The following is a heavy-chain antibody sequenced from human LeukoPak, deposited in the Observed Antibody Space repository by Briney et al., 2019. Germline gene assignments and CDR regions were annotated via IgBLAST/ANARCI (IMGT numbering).Heavy chain of an antibody. J-gene: IGHJ5*02. D-gene: IGHD2-15*01. CDR3: ARARRDCSGGSCYPDYNWFDP. Sequence: GGSLRLSCSASGFTFSRHGMHWVRQAPGKGLEWVAIIWYDATEKYYADSVKGRFTVSRDNSKNTMFLQMNSLRAEDTAVYYCARARRDCSGGSCYPDYNWFDPWGQGTLVTVSS. V-gene: IGHV3-33*01. CDR1: GFTFSRHG. CDR2: IWYDATEK.